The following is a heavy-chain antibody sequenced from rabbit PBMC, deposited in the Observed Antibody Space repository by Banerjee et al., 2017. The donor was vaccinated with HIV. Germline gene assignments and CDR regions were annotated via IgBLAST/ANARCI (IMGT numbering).Heavy chain of an antibody. D-gene: IGHD2-1*01. CDR2: ITTGGDST. J-gene: IGHJ4*01. Sequence: QSLEESGGDLVKPGASLTLTCTASGFDLSSYYYMCWVRQAPGKGLEWIACITTGGDSTAYATWAKGRFTISKTSSTTVTLQMTRLTAADTATYFCARDIYGAFNLWGPGTLVTVS. V-gene: IGHV1S40*01. CDR1: GFDLSSYYY. CDR3: ARDIYGAFNL.